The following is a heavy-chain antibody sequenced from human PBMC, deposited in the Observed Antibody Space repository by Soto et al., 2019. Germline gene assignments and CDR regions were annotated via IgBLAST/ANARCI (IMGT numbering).Heavy chain of an antibody. D-gene: IGHD5-18*01. Sequence: GPSVKVSCKASGGTFSSYAISWVRQAPGQGLEWMGGIIPIFGTANYAQKFQGRVTITADESTSTAYMELSSLRSEDTAVYYCARSVSYGSWFDPWGQGTLVTVSS. CDR2: IIPIFGTA. CDR3: ARSVSYGSWFDP. CDR1: GGTFSSYA. V-gene: IGHV1-69*01. J-gene: IGHJ5*02.